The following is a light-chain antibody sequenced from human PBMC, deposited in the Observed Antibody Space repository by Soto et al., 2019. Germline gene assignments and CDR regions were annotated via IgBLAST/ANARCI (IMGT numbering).Light chain of an antibody. CDR3: QSYDISLHNYV. CDR2: GDN. Sequence: QSVLTQPPSVSGAPGQRVSISCTGSTSNIGAPYDVHWYQHLPGAAPKLLFYGDNNRPSGVPDRFSGSKSGTSASLAITSLQAEDEADYYCQSYDISLHNYVFGTGTKLTVL. CDR1: TSNIGAPYD. V-gene: IGLV1-40*01. J-gene: IGLJ1*01.